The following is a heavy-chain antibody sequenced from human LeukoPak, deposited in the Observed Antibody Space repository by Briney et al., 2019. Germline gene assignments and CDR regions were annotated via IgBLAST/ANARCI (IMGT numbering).Heavy chain of an antibody. V-gene: IGHV3-23*01. J-gene: IGHJ5*02. CDR3: ASELCDYVWATYHRENWFDP. Sequence: GSLRLSCAASGFPFGSYATTWVRQAPGKGLEWVAAISGSGGSTYYADSVKGRFTISTDHSKNTLYLPRNSLRAEDTAVYYCASELCDYVWATYHRENWFDPWGQGTLVTVSS. CDR1: GFPFGSYA. D-gene: IGHD3-16*01. CDR2: ISGSGGST.